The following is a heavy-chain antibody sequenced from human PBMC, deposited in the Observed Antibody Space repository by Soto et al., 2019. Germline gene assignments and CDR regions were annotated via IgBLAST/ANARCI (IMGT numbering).Heavy chain of an antibody. CDR2: IYYSGST. CDR3: ARVRSWYSYGIRTGAFDI. D-gene: IGHD5-18*01. CDR1: GGSISSYY. V-gene: IGHV4-59*01. Sequence: SETLSLTCTVSGGSISSYYWSWIRQPPGKGLEWIGYIYYSGSTNYNPSLKSRVTISVDTSKNQFSLKLSSVTAADTAVYYCARVRSWYSYGIRTGAFDIWGQGTMVTVSS. J-gene: IGHJ3*02.